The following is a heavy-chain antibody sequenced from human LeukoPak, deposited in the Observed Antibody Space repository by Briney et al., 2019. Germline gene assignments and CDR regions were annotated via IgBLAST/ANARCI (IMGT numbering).Heavy chain of an antibody. CDR1: GFIFSGYW. D-gene: IGHD6-6*01. CDR3: ARGLLYSSSAPHY. J-gene: IGHJ4*02. CDR2: IKQVGGEK. Sequence: QPGGSLRLSCAASGFIFSGYWMSRVRQAPGKGLEWVANIKQVGGEKYYVDSVKGRFTISGDNAKNSLYLQMNSLRAEDTAVYYCARGLLYSSSAPHYWGQGTLVTVSS. V-gene: IGHV3-7*01.